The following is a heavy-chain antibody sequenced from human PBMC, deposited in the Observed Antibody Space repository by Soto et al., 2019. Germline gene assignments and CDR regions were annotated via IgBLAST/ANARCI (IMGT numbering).Heavy chain of an antibody. Sequence: ASVKVSCKVSGYTLTELSMHWVRQAPGKGLEWMGGFDPEDGETIYAQKFQGRVTMTEGTSTDTAYMELSSLRSEDTAVYYCATGEITGLYYYYGMDVWGQGTTVTVSS. V-gene: IGHV1-24*01. D-gene: IGHD1-20*01. CDR3: ATGEITGLYYYYGMDV. CDR2: FDPEDGET. J-gene: IGHJ6*02. CDR1: GYTLTELS.